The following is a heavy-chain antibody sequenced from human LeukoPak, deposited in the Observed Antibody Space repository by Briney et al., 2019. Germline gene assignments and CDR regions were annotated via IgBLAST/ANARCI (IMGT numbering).Heavy chain of an antibody. D-gene: IGHD5-18*01. Sequence: SETLSLTCAVYGGSFSGYYWSGIRQPPGKGLEWIGEINHSGSTNYNPSLKSRVTISVDTSKNQFSLKLSSVTAADTAVYYCARGQGYSLFDYWGQGTLVTVSS. CDR1: GGSFSGYY. V-gene: IGHV4-34*01. CDR3: ARGQGYSLFDY. J-gene: IGHJ4*02. CDR2: INHSGST.